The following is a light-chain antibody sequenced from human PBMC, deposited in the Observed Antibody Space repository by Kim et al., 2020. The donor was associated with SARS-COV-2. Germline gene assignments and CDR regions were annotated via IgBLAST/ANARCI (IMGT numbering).Light chain of an antibody. CDR3: HRRSLWTPT. V-gene: IGKV3-11*01. J-gene: IGKJ4*01. Sequence: LSPGETATLSCRASQSVDTSLAWYQLKPGQAPRLIIFDVSRSVTGTPARFSGTGSGTDFTLTISSLEPEDVALYFCHRRSLWTPTFGGGTKVEIK. CDR1: QSVDTS. CDR2: DVS.